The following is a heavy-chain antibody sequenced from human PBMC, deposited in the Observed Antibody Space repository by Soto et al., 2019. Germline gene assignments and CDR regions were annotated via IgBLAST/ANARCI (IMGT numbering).Heavy chain of an antibody. CDR2: ISSSSSYI. CDR3: ARELEAYYYYGMDV. J-gene: IGHJ6*02. Sequence: EVQLMESGGGLVKPGGSLRLSCAASGFTFSSYSMNWVRQAPGKGLEWVSSISSSSSYIYYADSVKGRFTISRDNAKNSLYLQMNSLRAEDTAVYYCARELEAYYYYGMDVWGQGTTVTVSS. V-gene: IGHV3-21*01. CDR1: GFTFSSYS.